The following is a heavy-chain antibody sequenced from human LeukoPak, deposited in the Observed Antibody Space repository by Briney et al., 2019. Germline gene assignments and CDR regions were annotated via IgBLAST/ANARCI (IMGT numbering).Heavy chain of an antibody. CDR1: GFTFRDYY. J-gene: IGHJ5*02. V-gene: IGHV3-66*01. CDR2: IYSGGST. CDR3: ARDIAGTGSTSPIREDWFDP. D-gene: IGHD2-2*01. Sequence: GGSLRLSCVASGFTFRDYYMSWIRQAPGKGLEWVSVIYSGGSTYHADSVKGRFTISRDNSKNTLYLQMNSLRAEDTAVYYCARDIAGTGSTSPIREDWFDPWGQGTLVTVSS.